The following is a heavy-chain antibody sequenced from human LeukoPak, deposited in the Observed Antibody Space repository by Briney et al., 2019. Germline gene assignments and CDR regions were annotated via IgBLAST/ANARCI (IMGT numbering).Heavy chain of an antibody. D-gene: IGHD6-19*01. CDR2: INADGSTT. Sequence: GGSLRLSYATYGFGLDGYVMHWVRQAPGKGLVWVSRINADGSTTSYADSVRGRFTISRDNAKNTLYLQMNSLRAEDTAVYYCATLISGWSLYWGQGTLVTVSS. V-gene: IGHV3-74*01. J-gene: IGHJ4*02. CDR1: GFGLDGYV. CDR3: ATLISGWSLY.